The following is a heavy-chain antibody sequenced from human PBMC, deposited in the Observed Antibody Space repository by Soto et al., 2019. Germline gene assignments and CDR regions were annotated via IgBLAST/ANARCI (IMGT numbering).Heavy chain of an antibody. J-gene: IGHJ4*02. D-gene: IGHD6-13*01. CDR3: ARGSYSSSWYEPGGFDY. CDR1: GGSISSGGYY. Sequence: QVQLQESGPGLVKPSQTLSLTCTVSGGSISSGGYYWSWIRQHPGKGLEWNGYIYYSGSTYYNPSLKSRVTISVDTSKNQFSLKLSSVTAADTAVYYCARGSYSSSWYEPGGFDYWGQGTLVTVSS. V-gene: IGHV4-31*03. CDR2: IYYSGST.